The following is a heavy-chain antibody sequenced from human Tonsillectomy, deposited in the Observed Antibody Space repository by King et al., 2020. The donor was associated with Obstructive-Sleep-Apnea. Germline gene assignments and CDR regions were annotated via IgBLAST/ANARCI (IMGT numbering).Heavy chain of an antibody. Sequence: QLVQSGAEVKKPGASVKVSCQASGYTFTGYYVHWVRQAPGQGLEWMGWINPNSGDKKYAQKFQGRVTLTRDSSINTAYMELSRLRSDDTAMYFCARGYYDLLTYDPWGQGTLVTVSA. V-gene: IGHV1-2*02. CDR3: ARGYYDLLTYDP. J-gene: IGHJ5*02. CDR1: GYTFTGYY. D-gene: IGHD3-9*01. CDR2: INPNSGDK.